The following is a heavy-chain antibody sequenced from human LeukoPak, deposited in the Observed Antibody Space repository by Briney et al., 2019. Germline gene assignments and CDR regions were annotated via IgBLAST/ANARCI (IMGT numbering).Heavy chain of an antibody. V-gene: IGHV1-46*01. CDR1: GYTFTSYY. J-gene: IGHJ4*02. CDR3: ARWYSSDY. CDR2: INPSGGST. D-gene: IGHD6-13*01. Sequence: ASVKVSCKASGYTFTSYYMHWVRQAPGQGLESMGIINPSGGSTTYAQKFQGRVTMTRDMSTSTVYMELSSLRSDDTAVYYCARWYSSDYWGQGTLVTVSS.